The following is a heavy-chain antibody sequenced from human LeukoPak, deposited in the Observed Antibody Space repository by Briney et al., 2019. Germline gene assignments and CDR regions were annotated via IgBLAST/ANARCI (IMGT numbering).Heavy chain of an antibody. J-gene: IGHJ4*02. CDR3: ARDRVGDNDY. CDR1: GFTFSSYS. V-gene: IGHV3-48*04. D-gene: IGHD1-26*01. CDR2: ISSSSSTI. Sequence: QSGGSLRLSCAASGFTFSSYSMNWVRQAPGKGLEWVSYISSSSSTIYYADSVKGRFTISRDNAKNSLYLQRNSLRAEDTAVYYCARDRVGDNDYWGQGTLVTVSS.